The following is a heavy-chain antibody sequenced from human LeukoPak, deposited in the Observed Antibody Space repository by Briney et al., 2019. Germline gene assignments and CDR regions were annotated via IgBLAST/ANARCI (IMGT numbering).Heavy chain of an antibody. J-gene: IGHJ5*02. D-gene: IGHD3-3*01. CDR2: TNPSGGST. CDR3: ARAPFGVVILNWFDP. Sequence: ASVKVSCKASGYTFTSYYMHWVRQAPGQGLEWMGITNPSGGSTSYAQKFQGRVTMTRDMPTSTVYMELSSLRSEDTAVYYCARAPFGVVILNWFDPWGQGTLVTVSS. V-gene: IGHV1-46*01. CDR1: GYTFTSYY.